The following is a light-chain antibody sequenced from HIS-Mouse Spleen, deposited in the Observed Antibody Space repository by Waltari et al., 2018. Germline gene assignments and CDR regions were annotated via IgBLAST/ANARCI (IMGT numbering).Light chain of an antibody. CDR2: EVS. J-gene: IGLJ1*01. V-gene: IGLV2-14*01. CDR3: SSYTSSSTPYV. Sequence: QSALTQPASVSGSPGQSITISCTGTSSDVGGYNYVSWYQQHPGKAPKLMIYEVSNRHSEVSNRFAGSTSGNTASLTISGLQAEDEADYYCSSYTSSSTPYVFGTGTKVTVL. CDR1: SSDVGGYNY.